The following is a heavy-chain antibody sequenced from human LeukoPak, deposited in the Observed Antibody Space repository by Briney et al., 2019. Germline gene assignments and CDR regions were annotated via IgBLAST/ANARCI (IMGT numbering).Heavy chain of an antibody. CDR3: AKWGDYDVMTGYYVSDF. V-gene: IGHV3-23*01. D-gene: IGHD3-9*01. Sequence: PGASLRLSCAASGFIFSNYAMYWVRQAPGKGLEWVSAISGRSDNTYYADSVKGRFTLSRDSSKNTLYLQMNSLRADDTAVYYCAKWGDYDVMTGYYVSDFWGQGTLDTVSS. J-gene: IGHJ4*02. CDR1: GFIFSNYA. CDR2: ISGRSDNT.